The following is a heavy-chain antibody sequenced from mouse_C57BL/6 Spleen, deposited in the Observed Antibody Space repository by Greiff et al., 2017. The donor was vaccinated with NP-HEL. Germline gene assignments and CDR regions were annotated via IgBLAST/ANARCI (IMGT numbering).Heavy chain of an antibody. CDR1: GYTFTDYN. J-gene: IGHJ4*01. D-gene: IGHD1-1*01. Sequence: EVQLQQSGPELVKPGASVKIPCKASGYTFTDYNMDWVKQSHGKSLEWIGDINPNNGGTIYNQKFKGKATLTVDKSSSTAYMELRSLTSEDTAVYYCARGSYYGSSYPYYAMDYWGQGTSVTVSS. CDR2: INPNNGGT. V-gene: IGHV1-18*01. CDR3: ARGSYYGSSYPYYAMDY.